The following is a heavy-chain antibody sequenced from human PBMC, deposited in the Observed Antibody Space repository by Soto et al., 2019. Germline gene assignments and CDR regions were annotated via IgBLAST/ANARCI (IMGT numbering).Heavy chain of an antibody. CDR2: IYHSGTT. Sequence: ASDPLTLTCTVSGGSSGNDDYSWTCVRQPPRKGLEWIGYIYHSGTTYYNPSLTSRVTRSVDGSNNKLSLKLTSMTAADMDVYYSATVIPATRYFAYWGQGSLVTVSS. CDR1: GGSSGNDDYS. V-gene: IGHV4-30-2*01. D-gene: IGHD2-15*01. CDR3: ATVIPATRYFAY. J-gene: IGHJ4*02.